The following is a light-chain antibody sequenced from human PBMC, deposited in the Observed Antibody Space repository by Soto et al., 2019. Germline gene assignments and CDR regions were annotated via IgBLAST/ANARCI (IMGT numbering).Light chain of an antibody. J-gene: IGLJ3*02. Sequence: QSVLTQPPSVSGAPGQRVTISCTGSSSNIGAGYDVHWYQQFSGTSPKLLIYGNNNRPSGVPDRFSGSKSGTSASLAITGLQAEDEADYYCQSYDSSLSGFGVFGGGTKLTVL. V-gene: IGLV1-40*01. CDR2: GNN. CDR3: QSYDSSLSGFGV. CDR1: SSNIGAGYD.